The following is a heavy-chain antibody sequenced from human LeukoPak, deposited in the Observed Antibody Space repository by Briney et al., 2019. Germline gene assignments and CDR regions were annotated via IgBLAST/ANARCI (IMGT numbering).Heavy chain of an antibody. D-gene: IGHD3-10*01. CDR1: GFTFSSYG. J-gene: IGHJ4*02. Sequence: PGGSLRLSCAASGFTFSSYGMHWVRQAPGKGLEWVAFIRYDGSNKYYADSVKGRFTISRDNSKNTLYLQMNSLRAEDTAVYYCAKDRSMVRGVIIDYWGQGTLVTVSS. V-gene: IGHV3-30*02. CDR2: IRYDGSNK. CDR3: AKDRSMVRGVIIDY.